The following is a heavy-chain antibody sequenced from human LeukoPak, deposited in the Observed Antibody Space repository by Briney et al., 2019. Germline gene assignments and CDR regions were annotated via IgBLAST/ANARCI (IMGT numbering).Heavy chain of an antibody. J-gene: IGHJ5*02. CDR3: ARASYSSSSNWFDP. CDR2: ISAYNGNT. CDR1: GYTFTSYG. Sequence: ASVKVSCKASGYTFTSYGISWVRQAPGQGLEWMGWISAYNGNTNYAQKLQGRVTMTTDTSTSTAYMELRSLRSDDTAVYCCARASYSSSSNWFDPWGQGTLVTVSS. V-gene: IGHV1-18*01. D-gene: IGHD6-6*01.